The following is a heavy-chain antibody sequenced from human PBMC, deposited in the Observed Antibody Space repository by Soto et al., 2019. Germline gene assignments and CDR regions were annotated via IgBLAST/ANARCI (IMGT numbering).Heavy chain of an antibody. Sequence: EVQLVQSGGGLVKPGGSLRLSCAASGGTVSSNYMSWVRQAPGKGLEWVSVIYTGGSTYYADSVKGRCTISSDNSKNTLDLQMNSLRAEDTAVYYCARHGYNYGGGYFDYWGQGTLVTVSS. CDR2: IYTGGST. J-gene: IGHJ4*02. CDR3: ARHGYNYGGGYFDY. V-gene: IGHV3-66*04. D-gene: IGHD5-18*01. CDR1: GGTVSSNY.